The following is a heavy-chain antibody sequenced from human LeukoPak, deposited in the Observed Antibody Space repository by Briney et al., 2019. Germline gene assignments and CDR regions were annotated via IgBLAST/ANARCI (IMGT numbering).Heavy chain of an antibody. CDR3: ARADTIYWFDP. CDR2: IYHSGST. D-gene: IGHD3-10*01. V-gene: IGHV4-38-2*01. Sequence: SETLSLTCAVSGYSISSGYYWGWIRQPPGKGLEWIGSIYHSGSTYYNPSLKSRVTISVDTSKNQFSLKLSSVTAADTAVYYCARADTIYWFDPWGQGTLVTVSS. CDR1: GYSISSGYY. J-gene: IGHJ5*02.